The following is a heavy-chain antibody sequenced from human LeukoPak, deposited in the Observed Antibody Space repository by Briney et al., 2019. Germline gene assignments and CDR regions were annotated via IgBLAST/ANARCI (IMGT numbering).Heavy chain of an antibody. J-gene: IGHJ4*02. CDR1: GITLSNYG. CDR3: AKRGVVIRIILVGFHKEAYYFDS. D-gene: IGHD2-21*01. CDR2: ISGSAGGT. Sequence: PGGSLRLSCAVSGITLSNYGISWVRQAPGKGLEWVAGISGSAGGTNYADSVKGRFTISRDNPKNTLYLQMNSLRAEDTAVYFCAKRGVVIRIILVGFHKEAYYFDSWGQGALVTVSS. V-gene: IGHV3-23*01.